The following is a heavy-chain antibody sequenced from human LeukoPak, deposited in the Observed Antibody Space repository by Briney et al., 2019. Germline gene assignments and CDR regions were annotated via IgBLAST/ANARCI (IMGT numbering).Heavy chain of an antibody. J-gene: IGHJ4*02. CDR3: ARSEIYCSSTSCYLDY. D-gene: IGHD2-2*01. CDR1: GYTFTSYG. CDR2: ISAYNGNT. Sequence: GASVKVSCKASGYTFTSYGISWVRQAPGQGLEWMGWISAYNGNTNYAQKLQGRVTMTTDTSTSTAYMELRSLRSDDTAVYYCARSEIYCSSTSCYLDYWGQGTLVTVSS. V-gene: IGHV1-18*01.